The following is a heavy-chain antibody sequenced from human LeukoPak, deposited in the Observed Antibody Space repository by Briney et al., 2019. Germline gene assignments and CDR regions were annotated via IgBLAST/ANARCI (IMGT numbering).Heavy chain of an antibody. CDR2: IYSGGST. V-gene: IGHV3-53*01. D-gene: IGHD3-22*01. CDR1: GFTVSSNY. Sequence: PGGSLRLSCAASGFTVSSNYMSWVRQAPGKGLEWVSVIYSGGSTYYADSVKGRFTISRDNSKNTLYLQMNSLRAEDTAVYYCARESYYDSSGYYSRWFDPWGQGTLVTVSS. J-gene: IGHJ5*02. CDR3: ARESYYDSSGYYSRWFDP.